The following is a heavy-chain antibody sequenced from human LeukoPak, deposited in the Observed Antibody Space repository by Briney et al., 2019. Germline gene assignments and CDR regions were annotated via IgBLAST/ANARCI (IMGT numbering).Heavy chain of an antibody. CDR2: INPNSGGI. CDR1: GYTFTGYY. V-gene: IGHV1-2*02. CDR3: ARDSSGYLH. Sequence: ASVTVSCKASGYTFTGYYMHWVRQAPGQGLEWMGWINPNSGGINYAQKFQGRVTMTRDTSISTAYMELSRLRSDDTAVYYCARDSSGYLHWGQGTLVTVSS. J-gene: IGHJ4*02. D-gene: IGHD3-22*01.